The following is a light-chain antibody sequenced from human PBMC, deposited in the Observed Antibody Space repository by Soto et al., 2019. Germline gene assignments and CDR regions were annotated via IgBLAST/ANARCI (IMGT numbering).Light chain of an antibody. J-gene: IGKJ1*01. V-gene: IGKV3-20*01. CDR2: GTS. Sequence: GERATLSCRASQSVRNYLAWYQQKPGQAPRLLIYGTSNRATGIPDRFSGSGSGTDFTLTISRLEPEDFAVYYCQHYASSPRAFGQGTKVDI. CDR1: QSVRNY. CDR3: QHYASSPRA.